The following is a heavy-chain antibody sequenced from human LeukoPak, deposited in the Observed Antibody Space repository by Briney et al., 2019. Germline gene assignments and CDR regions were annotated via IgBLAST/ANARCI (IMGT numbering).Heavy chain of an antibody. CDR1: GYSISSGYY. CDR3: ARRGGISTAASALNWFDP. CDR2: IYHSGST. V-gene: IGHV4-38-2*01. D-gene: IGHD2-2*01. Sequence: PSETLSLTCAVSGYSISSGYYWGWIRQPPGKGLEWIGSIYHSGSTYYNPSLKSRVTISVDTSKNHFSLKLSSVTAADTAVYYCARRGGISTAASALNWFDPWGQGTLVTVSS. J-gene: IGHJ5*02.